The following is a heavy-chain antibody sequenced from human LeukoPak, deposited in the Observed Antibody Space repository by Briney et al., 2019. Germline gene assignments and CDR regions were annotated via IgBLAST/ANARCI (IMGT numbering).Heavy chain of an antibody. V-gene: IGHV3-66*01. CDR2: IYSGGST. CDR1: GFTFNSFW. Sequence: PGGSLRLSCAASGFTFNSFWMSWVRQAPGKGLEWVSVIYSGGSTYYADSVKGRFTISRDNSKNTLYLQMNSLRAEDTAVYYCARMTTVTRNYYYYGMDVWGQGTTVTVSS. J-gene: IGHJ6*02. CDR3: ARMTTVTRNYYYYGMDV. D-gene: IGHD4-17*01.